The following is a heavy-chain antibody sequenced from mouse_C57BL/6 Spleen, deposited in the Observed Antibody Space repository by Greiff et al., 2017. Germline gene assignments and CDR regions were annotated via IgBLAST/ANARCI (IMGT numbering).Heavy chain of an antibody. CDR3: ARNLYSDYVDYAMDY. J-gene: IGHJ4*01. CDR1: GFTFSDYG. V-gene: IGHV5-17*01. D-gene: IGHD2-13*01. CDR2: ISRGSSTI. Sequence: EVQRVESGGGLVKPGGSLKLSCAASGFTFSDYGMHWVRQAPEKGLEWVAYISRGSSTIYYADTVKGRFTITRDNAKNTLFLQMTSQRSEDTAMYYCARNLYSDYVDYAMDYWGQGTSVTVSS.